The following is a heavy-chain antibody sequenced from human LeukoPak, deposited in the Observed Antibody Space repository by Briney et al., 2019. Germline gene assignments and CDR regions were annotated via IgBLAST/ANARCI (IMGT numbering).Heavy chain of an antibody. CDR1: GFTFSSYA. CDR3: AKDLGASNGPGLDV. CDR2: ISGSGGST. J-gene: IGHJ6*02. Sequence: PGGSLRLSCAASGFTFSSYAMSWVRQAPGKGLEWVSAISGSGGSTYYADSVKGRFTISRDNSKNTLYLQMYSLRAEDTAVYYCAKDLGASNGPGLDVWGQGTTVTVSS. V-gene: IGHV3-23*01. D-gene: IGHD5-18*01.